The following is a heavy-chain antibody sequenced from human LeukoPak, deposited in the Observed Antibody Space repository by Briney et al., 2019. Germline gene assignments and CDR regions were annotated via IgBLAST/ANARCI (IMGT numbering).Heavy chain of an antibody. CDR1: GFSFTNYN. CDR3: ARDHVDGGGGSSRRGDY. D-gene: IGHD2-21*01. CDR2: ICSSSSVK. J-gene: IGHJ4*02. Sequence: QSGGSLRLSCTASGFSFTNYNMNWVRQAPGKGLEWISYICSSSSVKQYADYVKGRFTVSRDNAKNSLYLQINSLRAEDTAIYYCARDHVDGGGGSSRRGDYWGQGTLVTVSS. V-gene: IGHV3-48*01.